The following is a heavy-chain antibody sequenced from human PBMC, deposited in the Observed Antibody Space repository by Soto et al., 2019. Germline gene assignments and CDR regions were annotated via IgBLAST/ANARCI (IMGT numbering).Heavy chain of an antibody. D-gene: IGHD6-6*01. J-gene: IGHJ5*02. Sequence: SETLSLTCAVDGGSFSGYYWGWISQPTGKGLEWIGEINHSGSTNYNPSLKSRVTISVDTSKNQFSLKLSSVTAADTAVYYCSRGGNNVAARPPGGCFDPWGQGTLVTVSS. CDR1: GGSFSGYY. V-gene: IGHV4-34*01. CDR3: SRGGNNVAARPPGGCFDP. CDR2: INHSGST.